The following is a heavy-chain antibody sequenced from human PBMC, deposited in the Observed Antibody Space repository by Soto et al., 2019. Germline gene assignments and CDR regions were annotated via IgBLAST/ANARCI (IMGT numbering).Heavy chain of an antibody. CDR3: AREGSGSYSLTRVPFY. CDR1: GGSFSGYY. D-gene: IGHD3-10*01. CDR2: INHSGST. V-gene: IGHV4-34*01. J-gene: IGHJ4*02. Sequence: PSETLSLTCAVYGGSFSGYYWSWIRQPPGKGLEWIGEINHSGSTNYNPSLKSRVTISVDTSKNQFSLKLSSVTAADTAVYYCAREGSGSYSLTRVPFYWGQGTLVTVSS.